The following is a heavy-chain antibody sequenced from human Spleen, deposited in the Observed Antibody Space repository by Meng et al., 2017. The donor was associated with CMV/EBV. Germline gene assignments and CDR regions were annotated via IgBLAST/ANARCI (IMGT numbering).Heavy chain of an antibody. Sequence: SETLSLTCSVSGGSISSYFWSWIRQPPGKGLEWIGHGFYSGSTNYNPALKSRVTISVDTSKNQLSLKLSSVTAADTAVYYCARGETVVVVLDYYYGMDVWGQGTTVTVSS. V-gene: IGHV4-59*12. J-gene: IGHJ6*02. D-gene: IGHD2-2*01. CDR3: ARGETVVVVLDYYYGMDV. CDR2: GFYSGST. CDR1: GGSISSYF.